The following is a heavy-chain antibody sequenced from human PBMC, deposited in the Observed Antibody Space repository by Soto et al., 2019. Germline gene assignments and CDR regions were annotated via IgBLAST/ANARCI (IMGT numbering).Heavy chain of an antibody. J-gene: IGHJ3*02. CDR2: ISYDGSNK. D-gene: IGHD6-19*01. CDR1: GFTFSSYA. V-gene: IGHV3-30-3*01. CDR3: ARVGGSGWFEDI. Sequence: GGSLRLSCAASGFTFSSYAMHWVRQAPGKGLEWVAVISYDGSNKYYADSVKGRFTISRDNSKNTLYLQMNSLRAEDTAVYYCARVGGSGWFEDIWGQGTMVTVSS.